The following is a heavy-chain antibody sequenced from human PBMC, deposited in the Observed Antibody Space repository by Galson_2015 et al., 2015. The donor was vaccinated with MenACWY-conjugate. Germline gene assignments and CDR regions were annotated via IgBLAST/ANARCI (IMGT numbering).Heavy chain of an antibody. CDR3: ARWVAVKMIEY. CDR2: IHYSGST. V-gene: IGHV4-59*01. J-gene: IGHJ4*02. Sequence: ETLSLTCSVSGASISTDYWSWIRQPPGKGLEWIGYIHYSGSTKYNPSLKTRITMSLDTSENQFSLKLSSVTAADPAVYYCARWVAVKMIEYCGQGTLVTVSS. D-gene: IGHD6-19*01. CDR1: GASISTDY.